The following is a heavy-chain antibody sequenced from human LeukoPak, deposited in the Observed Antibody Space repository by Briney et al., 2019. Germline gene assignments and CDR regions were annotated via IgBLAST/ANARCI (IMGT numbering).Heavy chain of an antibody. J-gene: IGHJ4*02. CDR2: IYSGGST. CDR3: ARDSDSSGYDN. V-gene: IGHV3-53*01. Sequence: GGSLRLSCAASGFTVSSNYMSWVRQAPGKGLEWVSVIYSGGSTYYADSVKGRFTISRDNSKNTLYLQMNSLRAEDTAVYYCARDSDSSGYDNWGQGTLVTVSS. CDR1: GFTVSSNY. D-gene: IGHD3-22*01.